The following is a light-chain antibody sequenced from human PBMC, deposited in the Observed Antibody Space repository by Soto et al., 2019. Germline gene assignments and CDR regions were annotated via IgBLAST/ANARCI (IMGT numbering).Light chain of an antibody. CDR3: QQYHNWHPWT. CDR1: QSVVTN. Sequence: VVSQAPVTLSVSPGESLTLSCRASQSVVTNLALYQQKPGQAPSPLIYGASTRATGTPARFSGSGSGKEFTLTISSLQSEDFAVYDCQQYHNWHPWTFGQGTKVDIK. V-gene: IGKV3-15*01. J-gene: IGKJ1*01. CDR2: GAS.